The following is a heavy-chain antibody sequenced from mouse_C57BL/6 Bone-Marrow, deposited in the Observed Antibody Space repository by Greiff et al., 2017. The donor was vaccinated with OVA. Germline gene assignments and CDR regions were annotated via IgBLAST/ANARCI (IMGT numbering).Heavy chain of an antibody. CDR2: IDPNSGGT. J-gene: IGHJ3*01. D-gene: IGHD2-4*01. Sequence: VQLQQPGAELVKPGASVKLSCKASGYTFTSYWMHWVKQRPGRGLEWIGGIDPNSGGTNYNEKFKSKATLTVDKPSSTAYMQLSSLTSEDSAVYYCSGSPCYDDDWFAYWGQGTLVTVSA. CDR3: SGSPCYDDDWFAY. V-gene: IGHV1-72*01. CDR1: GYTFTSYW.